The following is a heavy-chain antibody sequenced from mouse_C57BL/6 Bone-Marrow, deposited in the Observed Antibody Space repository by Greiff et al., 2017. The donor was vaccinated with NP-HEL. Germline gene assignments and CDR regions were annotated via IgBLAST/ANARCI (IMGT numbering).Heavy chain of an antibody. D-gene: IGHD2-10*01. CDR3: ARKSLLPLYAMDY. CDR2: IYPGDGDT. Sequence: QVQLQQSGPELVKPGASVKISCKASGYAFSSSWMNWVKQRPGKGLEWIGRIYPGDGDTNYNGKFKGKATLTADKSSSTAYMQLSSLTSEDSAVYFCARKSLLPLYAMDYWGQGTSVTVSS. CDR1: GYAFSSSW. J-gene: IGHJ4*01. V-gene: IGHV1-82*01.